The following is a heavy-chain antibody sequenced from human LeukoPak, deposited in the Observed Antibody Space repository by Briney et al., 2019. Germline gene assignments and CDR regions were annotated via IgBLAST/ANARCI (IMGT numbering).Heavy chain of an antibody. Sequence: SETLSLTCSVSGGSITSSSDYWGWIRQPPGKGLEWIANIYYSGTTYYNPSLKSRVTISVDTSKNQFSLKLSSVTAADTAVYYCARVSCGGGSCYDSRGWFDPWGQGTLVTVSS. J-gene: IGHJ5*02. D-gene: IGHD2-15*01. CDR2: IYYSGTT. V-gene: IGHV4-39*07. CDR3: ARVSCGGGSCYDSRGWFDP. CDR1: GGSITSSSDY.